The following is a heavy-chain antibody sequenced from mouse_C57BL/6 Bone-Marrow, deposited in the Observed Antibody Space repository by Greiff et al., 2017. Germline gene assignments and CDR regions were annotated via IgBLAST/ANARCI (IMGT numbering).Heavy chain of an antibody. CDR2: IYPGDGDT. V-gene: IGHV1-80*01. D-gene: IGHD2-5*01. Sequence: VQLQQSGAELVKPGASVKLSCKASGYAFSSYWMNWVKQRPGKGLEWIGQIYPGDGDTNYNGKFKGKATLTADKSSSTAYMQLSSLTSEDSAVYFCARSLYYSNLAWMAYWGQGTLVTVSA. CDR3: ARSLYYSNLAWMAY. J-gene: IGHJ3*01. CDR1: GYAFSSYW.